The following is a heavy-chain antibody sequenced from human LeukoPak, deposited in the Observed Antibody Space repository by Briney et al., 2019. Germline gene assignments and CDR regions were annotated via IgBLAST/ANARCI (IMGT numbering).Heavy chain of an antibody. V-gene: IGHV3-23*01. D-gene: IGHD3-10*01. J-gene: IGHJ4*02. CDR3: AKDLRFGDSPGNRFDY. CDR1: GFTFTGYA. CDR2: ISGSGGGT. Sequence: GGSLRLSCAASGFTFTGYAMTWVRQALRKGLEWVSAISGSGGGTYYADSVKGRFTISRDNSKNTLYLQMNSLRAEDTAVYYCAKDLRFGDSPGNRFDYWGQGTLVTVSS.